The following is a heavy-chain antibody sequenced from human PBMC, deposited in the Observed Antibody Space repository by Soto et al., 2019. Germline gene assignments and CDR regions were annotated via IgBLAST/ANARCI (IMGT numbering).Heavy chain of an antibody. D-gene: IGHD2-21*02. V-gene: IGHV1-69*02. J-gene: IGHJ6*02. CDR1: GSTFSSYT. Sequence: QVQLVQSGAEVRKPGSSVEVSCMASGSTFSSYTVNWVREAAGHGLEWIGRIIPVLGVTHYARMFQGRVTITADRARKTAYMELTSTTSEETAVYYCARRRYCGVDCYNKFYYGMDVWGQGTTVTVSS. CDR2: IIPVLGVT. CDR3: ARRRYCGVDCYNKFYYGMDV.